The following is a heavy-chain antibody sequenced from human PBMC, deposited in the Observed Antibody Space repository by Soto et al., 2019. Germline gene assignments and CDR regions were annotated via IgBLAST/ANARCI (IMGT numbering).Heavy chain of an antibody. D-gene: IGHD3-10*01. V-gene: IGHV1-18*01. J-gene: IGHJ6*03. CDR2: ISAYNGNT. Sequence: ASVKVSCKASGYTFTSYGISWVRQAPGQGLEWMGWISAYNGNTNYAQKLQGRVTMTTDTSTSTAYMELRSLRSDDTAVYYCSRGGVGYYYYYYMDVWGKGTTVTVSS. CDR3: SRGGVGYYYYYYMDV. CDR1: GYTFTSYG.